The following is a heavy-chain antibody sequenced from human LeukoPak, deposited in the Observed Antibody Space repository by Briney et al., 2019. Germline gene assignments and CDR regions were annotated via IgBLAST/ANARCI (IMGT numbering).Heavy chain of an antibody. Sequence: PSETLSLTCTVSGGSISTYYWSWIRQPPGKGLEWIGEINHSGSTNYNPSLKSRVTISVDTSKNQFSLKLSSVTAADTAVYYCARDGFMDWFDPWGQGTLVTVSS. CDR1: GGSISTYY. J-gene: IGHJ5*02. D-gene: IGHD5-24*01. CDR3: ARDGFMDWFDP. CDR2: INHSGST. V-gene: IGHV4-34*01.